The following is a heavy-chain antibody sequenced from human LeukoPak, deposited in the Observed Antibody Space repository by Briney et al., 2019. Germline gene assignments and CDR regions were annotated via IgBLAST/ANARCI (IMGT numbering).Heavy chain of an antibody. V-gene: IGHV3-7*03. CDR3: AKKAVTMVRGVITT. CDR2: IKQDGSEK. D-gene: IGHD3-10*01. CDR1: GFTFSSYW. J-gene: IGHJ5*02. Sequence: GGSLRLSCAASGFTFSSYWMSWVRQAPGKGLEWVANIKQDGSEKYYVDSVKGRFTISRDNSKNTLYLQMNSLRAEDTAVYYCAKKAVTMVRGVITTWGQGTLVTVSS.